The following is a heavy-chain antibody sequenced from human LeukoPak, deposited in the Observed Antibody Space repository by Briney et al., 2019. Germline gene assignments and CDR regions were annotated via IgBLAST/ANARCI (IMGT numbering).Heavy chain of an antibody. CDR3: ARGRRDGYNLEYFDK. CDR2: FYYSGST. J-gene: IGHJ4*02. Sequence: SETLSLTCTVAGGSITSSSYYWGWLRHPPGKGLQWIGSFYYSGSTYYNPSLKSRVTISVDTSKNQFSLKLSSVTAADTAVYYCARGRRDGYNLEYFDKWGQGTLVTVSS. D-gene: IGHD5-24*01. V-gene: IGHV4-39*01. CDR1: GGSITSSSYY.